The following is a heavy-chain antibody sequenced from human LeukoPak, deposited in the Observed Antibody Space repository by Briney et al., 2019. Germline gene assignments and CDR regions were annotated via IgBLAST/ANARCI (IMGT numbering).Heavy chain of an antibody. D-gene: IGHD3-22*01. V-gene: IGHV3-30*02. CDR2: IRYDGSNK. CDR1: GFTFSSYG. J-gene: IGHJ4*02. CDR3: AKQARRYYYDSSGYYYFDY. Sequence: GGSPRLSCAASGFTFSSYGMHWVRQAPGKGLEWVAFIRYDGSNKYYADSVKGRFTISRDNSKNTLYLQMNSLRAEDTAVYYCAKQARRYYYDSSGYYYFDYWGQGTLVTVSS.